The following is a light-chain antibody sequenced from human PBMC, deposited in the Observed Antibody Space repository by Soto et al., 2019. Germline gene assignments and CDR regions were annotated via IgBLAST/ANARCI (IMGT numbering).Light chain of an antibody. J-gene: IGLJ2*01. CDR1: SGHSSYA. V-gene: IGLV4-69*01. Sequence: QLVLTQSPSAPASLGASVKLTCTLSSGHSSYAIAWHQQQPEKGPRYLMKLSSDGSHSKGDGIPDRFSGSSSGAERYLTISSLQSEDEADYYCQTWDTGARVVFGGGTKVTVL. CDR2: LSSDGSH. CDR3: QTWDTGARVV.